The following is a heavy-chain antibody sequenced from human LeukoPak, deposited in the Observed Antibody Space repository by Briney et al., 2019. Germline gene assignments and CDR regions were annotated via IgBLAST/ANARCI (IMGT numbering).Heavy chain of an antibody. CDR1: GFTFSSYA. Sequence: GGSLRLSFAASGFTFSSYAMSWVRQAPGKGLEWVSVINGSGSSTNYADSVKGRFTISRDNSKNTLYLQMNSLRADDTAVYYCAKDRSDSSNWYLGDYWGQGTLVIVSS. V-gene: IGHV3-23*01. D-gene: IGHD6-13*01. J-gene: IGHJ4*02. CDR3: AKDRSDSSNWYLGDY. CDR2: INGSGSST.